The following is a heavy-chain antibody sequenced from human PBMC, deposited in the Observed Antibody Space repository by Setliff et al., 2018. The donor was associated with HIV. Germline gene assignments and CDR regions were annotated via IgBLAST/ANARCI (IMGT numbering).Heavy chain of an antibody. Sequence: SETLSLTCTVSGGSISSYYWSWIRQPPGKGLEWIGYIYYSGSTNYNPSLKSRVTISVDTSKNQFSLKLSSVTAADTAVYYCARGGGSGWERGLGYYYYYYMDVWGKGTTVTVSS. CDR3: ARGGGSGWERGLGYYYYYYMDV. V-gene: IGHV4-59*01. CDR2: IYYSGST. D-gene: IGHD6-19*01. J-gene: IGHJ6*03. CDR1: GGSISSYY.